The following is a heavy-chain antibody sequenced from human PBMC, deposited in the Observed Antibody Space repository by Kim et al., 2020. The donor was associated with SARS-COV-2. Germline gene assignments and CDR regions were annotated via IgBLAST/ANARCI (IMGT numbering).Heavy chain of an antibody. V-gene: IGHV3-30*18. CDR3: AKGGGGAIPHDY. J-gene: IGHJ4*02. CDR1: GFTFSSYG. Sequence: GGSLRLSCAASGFTFSSYGMHWVRQAPGKGLEWVAVISYDGSNKYYADSVKGRFTISRDNSKNTLYLQMNSLRAEDTAVYYCAKGGGGAIPHDYWGQGTLVTVSS. D-gene: IGHD2-15*01. CDR2: ISYDGSNK.